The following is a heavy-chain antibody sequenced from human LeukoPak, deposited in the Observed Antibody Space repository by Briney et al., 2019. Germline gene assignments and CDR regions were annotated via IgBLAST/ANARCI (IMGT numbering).Heavy chain of an antibody. CDR3: ARDPEMATISDVLFFDY. Sequence: GALVKVSCKASGYTFTSYGISWVGQAPGQGLEWMGWISAYNGNTNYAQKLQGRVTMTTDTSTSTAYMELRSLRSDDTAVYYCARDPEMATISDVLFFDYWGQGTLVTVSS. D-gene: IGHD5-24*01. CDR1: GYTFTSYG. CDR2: ISAYNGNT. J-gene: IGHJ4*02. V-gene: IGHV1-18*01.